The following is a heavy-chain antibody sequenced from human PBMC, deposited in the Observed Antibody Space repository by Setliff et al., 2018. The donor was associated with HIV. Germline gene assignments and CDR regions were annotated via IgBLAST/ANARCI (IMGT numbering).Heavy chain of an antibody. D-gene: IGHD4-17*01. CDR1: GGSISSYY. J-gene: IGHJ4*02. CDR3: ARQKTVTTYFDY. CDR2: LYFTGST. Sequence: SETLSLTCTVSGGSISSYYWGWIRQPPGKGLEWIGTLYFTGSTYYNPSLQSRVTISVDTSKNQFSLKLSSVTAADTAVYYCARQKTVTTYFDYWGQGTLVTVSS. V-gene: IGHV4-39*01.